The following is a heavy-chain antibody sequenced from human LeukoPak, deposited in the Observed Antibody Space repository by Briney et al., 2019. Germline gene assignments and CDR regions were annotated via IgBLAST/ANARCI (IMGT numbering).Heavy chain of an antibody. Sequence: KSGGSLRLSCAASGFIFSSYGLHWVRQAPGKGLEWVAFIRYDGSNKYYADSVKGRFTISRDNSKNTVYLQMNSLRAEDTAVYYCAKDQHSGSYYGVFDYWGQGTLVTVSS. J-gene: IGHJ4*02. CDR2: IRYDGSNK. V-gene: IGHV3-30*02. CDR3: AKDQHSGSYYGVFDY. D-gene: IGHD1-26*01. CDR1: GFIFSSYG.